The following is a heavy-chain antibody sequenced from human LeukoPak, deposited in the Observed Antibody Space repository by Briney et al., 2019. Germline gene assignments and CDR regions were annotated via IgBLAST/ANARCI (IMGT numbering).Heavy chain of an antibody. J-gene: IGHJ5*02. CDR1: GYTFTSCG. V-gene: IGHV1-18*01. CDR2: ISAYNGNT. D-gene: IGHD2-15*01. Sequence: ASVKVSCKASGYTFTSCGISWVRQAPGQGLEWMGWISAYNGNTNYAQKLQGRVTMTTDTSTSTAYMELRSLRSDDTAVYYCSSQALGYCSGGSCYGGGNNWFDPWGQGTLVTVSS. CDR3: SSQALGYCSGGSCYGGGNNWFDP.